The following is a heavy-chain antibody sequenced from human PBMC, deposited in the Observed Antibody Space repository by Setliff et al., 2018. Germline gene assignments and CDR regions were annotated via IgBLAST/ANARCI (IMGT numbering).Heavy chain of an antibody. CDR1: GFTFSSLW. D-gene: IGHD3-3*01. V-gene: IGHV3-7*01. CDR3: ARDVFDFRTGQAGP. CDR2: INQGGSDQ. J-gene: IGHJ5*02. Sequence: PVGSLRLSCSASGFTFSSLWMAWVRQAPGKGLEWVANINQGGSDQFYVESVKGRFTISRDNAKNSLFLQMNSLRVEDTAVYYCARDVFDFRTGQAGPWGQGTLVTVSS.